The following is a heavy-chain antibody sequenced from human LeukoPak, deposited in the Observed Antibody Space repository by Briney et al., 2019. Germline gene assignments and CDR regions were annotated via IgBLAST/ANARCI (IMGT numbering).Heavy chain of an antibody. D-gene: IGHD3-3*02. Sequence: KPSETLSLTCTVSGGSISSYYWSWIRQPPGKGLEWIGYTYYSGSTNYNPSLKRRVTISVDTSKNQFSLKLSSVTAADTAVYYCARDRILYYWGQGTLVTVSS. CDR2: TYYSGST. CDR1: GGSISSYY. CDR3: ARDRILYY. V-gene: IGHV4-59*01. J-gene: IGHJ4*02.